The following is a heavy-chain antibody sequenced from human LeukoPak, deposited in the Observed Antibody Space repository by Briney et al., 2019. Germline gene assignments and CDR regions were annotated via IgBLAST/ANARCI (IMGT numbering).Heavy chain of an antibody. Sequence: GGSLRLSCAASGFTFSSYAMSWVRQAPGKGLEWASAISGSGGSTYYADSVKGRFTISRDNSKNTLYLQMNSLRAEDTAVYYCAKDSGSQPGHEDYWGQGTLVTVSS. CDR1: GFTFSSYA. D-gene: IGHD1-26*01. CDR2: ISGSGGST. V-gene: IGHV3-23*01. CDR3: AKDSGSQPGHEDY. J-gene: IGHJ4*02.